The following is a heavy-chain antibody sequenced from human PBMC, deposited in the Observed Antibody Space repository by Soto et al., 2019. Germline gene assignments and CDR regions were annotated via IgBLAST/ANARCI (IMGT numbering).Heavy chain of an antibody. J-gene: IGHJ4*02. CDR1: GLNFEKCS. D-gene: IGHD2-15*01. CDR3: ATDTGDIEVVPATT. Sequence: NPGGSLRLSCAASGLNFEKCSMTWVRQPPGKGPEWLASISPSSTYIRYADSVKGRFTISRDNARNSLSLQMMNLRADDTAIYYCATDTGDIEVVPATTWGQGTLVTVSS. CDR2: ISPSSTYI. V-gene: IGHV3-21*04.